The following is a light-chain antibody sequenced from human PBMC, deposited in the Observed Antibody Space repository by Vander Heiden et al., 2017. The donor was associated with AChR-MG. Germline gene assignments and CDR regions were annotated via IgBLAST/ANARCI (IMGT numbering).Light chain of an antibody. J-gene: IGLJ2*01. CDR1: SSDVGGYDY. CDR2: EVS. V-gene: IGLV2-14*01. CDR3: SSYTTTITRRVV. Sequence: QSALTQPASVSGSPGQSITISCTGTSSDVGGYDYVSWYQQHPGKAPKMMIFEVSNRPSGVSHRFSGSKSGNTASLTISGLQAEDVADYYCSSYTTTITRRVVFGGGTKVTVL.